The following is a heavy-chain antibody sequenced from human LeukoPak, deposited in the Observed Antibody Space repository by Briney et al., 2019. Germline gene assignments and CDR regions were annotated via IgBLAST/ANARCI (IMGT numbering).Heavy chain of an antibody. J-gene: IGHJ6*02. Sequence: YPSETLSLTCTVSGGSISGYYWSWIRQPPGKGLEWIGYIYYSGSTNYNPSLKSRVTISVDTSKNQFSLKLSSVTAADTAVYYCARDQLLRHYYYGMDVWGQGTTVTVSS. CDR2: IYYSGST. CDR1: GGSISGYY. D-gene: IGHD1-26*01. CDR3: ARDQLLRHYYYGMDV. V-gene: IGHV4-59*01.